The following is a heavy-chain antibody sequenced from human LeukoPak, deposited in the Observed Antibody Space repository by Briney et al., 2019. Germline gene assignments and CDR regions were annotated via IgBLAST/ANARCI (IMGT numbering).Heavy chain of an antibody. V-gene: IGHV1-2*02. Sequence: GASVKVSCKASGYTFTGYYMHWVRQAPGQGLEWMGWINPNSGGTNYAQKFQGRVTMTRDTSISTAYMELSRLRPDDTAVYYCARVIKRIVNWFDPWGQGTLVTVSS. CDR1: GYTFTGYY. J-gene: IGHJ5*02. D-gene: IGHD3-22*01. CDR2: INPNSGGT. CDR3: ARVIKRIVNWFDP.